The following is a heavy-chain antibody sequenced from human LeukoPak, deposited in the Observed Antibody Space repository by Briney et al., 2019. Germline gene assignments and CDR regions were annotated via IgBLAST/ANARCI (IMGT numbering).Heavy chain of an antibody. Sequence: SETLSLTCTVSGGSISSSSYYWGWVRQPPGKGLEWIGEIYHSGSTNYNPSLKSRVTISVDKSKNQFSLKLSSVTAADTAVYYCARDSGYSSSWYFGYYYGMDVWGQGTTVTVSS. CDR3: ARDSGYSSSWYFGYYYGMDV. V-gene: IGHV4-39*07. CDR2: IYHSGST. J-gene: IGHJ6*02. CDR1: GGSISSSSYY. D-gene: IGHD6-13*01.